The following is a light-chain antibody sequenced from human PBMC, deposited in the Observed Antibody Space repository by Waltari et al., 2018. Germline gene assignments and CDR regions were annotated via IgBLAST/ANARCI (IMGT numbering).Light chain of an antibody. CDR1: SSDVGGYNY. V-gene: IGLV2-14*01. CDR2: EV. Sequence: QSALTQPASVSGSPGQSITISCTGTSSDVGGYNYVSWYQQHPGKAPKLMIYEVSDRFSGSKPGNTASLTISGLQAEDEADYYCSSYTSSSTVVFGGGTKLTVL. J-gene: IGLJ2*01. CDR3: SSYTSSSTVV.